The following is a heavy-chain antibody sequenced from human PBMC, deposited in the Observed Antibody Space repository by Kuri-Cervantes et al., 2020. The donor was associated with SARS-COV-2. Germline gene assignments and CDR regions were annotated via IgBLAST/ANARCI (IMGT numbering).Heavy chain of an antibody. Sequence: GGSLRLSCAASGFTFSSYAMHWVRQAPGKGLEWVAVISYDGSDKYYADSVKGRFTISRDNPKNTLYLQMNSLRAEDTAVYYSARAGGGSYYGWFDPWGQGTLVTVSS. J-gene: IGHJ5*02. CDR3: ARAGGGSYYGWFDP. V-gene: IGHV3-30-3*01. D-gene: IGHD1-26*01. CDR1: GFTFSSYA. CDR2: ISYDGSDK.